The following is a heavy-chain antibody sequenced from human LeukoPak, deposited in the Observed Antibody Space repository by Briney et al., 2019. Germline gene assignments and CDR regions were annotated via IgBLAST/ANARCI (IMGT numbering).Heavy chain of an antibody. Sequence: ASVKVSRKASGGTFSSYAISWVRQAPGQGLEWMGGIIPIFGTANYAQKFQGRVTITADESTSTAYMELSSLRSEDTAVYYCARVRAYYYDSSGYYGNWGQGTLVTVSS. J-gene: IGHJ4*02. V-gene: IGHV1-69*13. CDR3: ARVRAYYYDSSGYYGN. D-gene: IGHD3-22*01. CDR2: IIPIFGTA. CDR1: GGTFSSYA.